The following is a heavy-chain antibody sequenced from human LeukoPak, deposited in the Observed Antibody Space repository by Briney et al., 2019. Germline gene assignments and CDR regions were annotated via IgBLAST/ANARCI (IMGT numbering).Heavy chain of an antibody. V-gene: IGHV3-23*01. J-gene: IGHJ6*02. Sequence: GVSVTLSCTACGLTLSTYAVNWPPQARGKALEGVSAISDSGCAIYYADSVKGRFTMSRDNSKNSLFLQMNSLRAEETAVYSCAKDLKSMVRGACMDAWGQGNTVTVSS. CDR1: GLTLSTYA. CDR3: AKDLKSMVRGACMDA. CDR2: ISDSGCAI. D-gene: IGHD3-10*01.